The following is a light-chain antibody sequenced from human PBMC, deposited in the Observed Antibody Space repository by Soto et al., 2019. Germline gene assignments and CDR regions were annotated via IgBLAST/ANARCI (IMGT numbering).Light chain of an antibody. J-gene: IGKJ1*01. CDR2: DAS. CDR3: QQSYSNTWM. Sequence: DIQMTQSPSSLSASVGDRVTITCQASQDISNYLNWYQQKPGKAPKLLIYDASNLETGVPSRFSGSGSGTDFTFTISSLQPEDFATYYCQQSYSNTWMFGQGTKVDIK. CDR1: QDISNY. V-gene: IGKV1-33*01.